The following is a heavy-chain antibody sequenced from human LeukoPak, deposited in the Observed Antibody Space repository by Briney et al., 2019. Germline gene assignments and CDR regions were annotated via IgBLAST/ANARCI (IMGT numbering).Heavy chain of an antibody. CDR3: ARGQGYGWFDP. V-gene: IGHV3-21*01. Sequence: PGGSLRLSCAASGFTFSTYSMNWVRQAPGKGLEWVSSISGSSSYIYYADSVKGRFTISRDSAQNSLYLQMNSLRAEDTAGYYCARGQGYGWFDPWGQGTLVTVSS. D-gene: IGHD5-18*01. CDR1: GFTFSTYS. CDR2: ISGSSSYI. J-gene: IGHJ5*02.